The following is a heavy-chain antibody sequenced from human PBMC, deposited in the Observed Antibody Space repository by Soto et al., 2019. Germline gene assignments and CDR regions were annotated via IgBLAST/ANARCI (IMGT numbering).Heavy chain of an antibody. CDR2: IVAGSGNT. D-gene: IGHD2-2*01. CDR3: AAGRTGGSYYGMDV. CDR1: GYTFTSYA. Sequence: SVKVSCKASGYTFTSYAMHWVRQAPGQRLEWIGWIVAGSGNTNYAQKFQERVTITRDMSTSTAYMELRSLRSEDTAVYYCAAGRTGGSYYGMDVWGQGTTVTVSS. V-gene: IGHV1-58*02. J-gene: IGHJ6*02.